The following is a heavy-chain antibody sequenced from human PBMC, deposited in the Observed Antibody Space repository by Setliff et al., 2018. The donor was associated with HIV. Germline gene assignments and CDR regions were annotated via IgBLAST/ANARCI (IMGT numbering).Heavy chain of an antibody. CDR1: GYSFTNYW. CDR2: IYPGDSDT. Sequence: GESLKISCKGSGYSFTNYWIGWVRQMPGKGLEWMGIIYPGDSDTRYSPSFQGQVTISADKSISTAYLQWSSLKASDTAMYYCASQSCSGSYYGRLEYWGQGTLVTVSS. CDR3: ASQSCSGSYYGRLEY. J-gene: IGHJ4*02. D-gene: IGHD1-26*01. V-gene: IGHV5-51*01.